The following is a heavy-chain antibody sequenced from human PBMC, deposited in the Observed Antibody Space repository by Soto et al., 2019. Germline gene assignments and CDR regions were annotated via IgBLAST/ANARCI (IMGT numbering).Heavy chain of an antibody. J-gene: IGHJ6*02. CDR2: IIPIFGTA. CDR1: GGTFSSYA. Sequence: GASVKVSCKASGGTFSSYAISWVRQAPGQGLEWMGGIIPIFGTANYAQKFQGRVTITADKSTSTAYMELSSLRSEDTAVYYCARITIFGVVPNYYGMDVWGQGTTVTVSS. V-gene: IGHV1-69*06. CDR3: ARITIFGVVPNYYGMDV. D-gene: IGHD3-3*01.